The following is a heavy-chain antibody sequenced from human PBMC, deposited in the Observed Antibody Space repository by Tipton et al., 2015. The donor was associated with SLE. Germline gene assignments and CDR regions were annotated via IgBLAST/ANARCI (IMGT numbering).Heavy chain of an antibody. CDR1: GGSIRSYY. D-gene: IGHD2-2*01. J-gene: IGHJ5*02. V-gene: IGHV4-59*01. Sequence: TLSLTCTVSGGSIRSYYWSWIRQPPGKGLEWIGYIYNSGSTNYNPSLKSRVTISVDTSKNQFSLKLSSVTAADTAVYYCARDLGVVPAARFDPWGQGTLVTVSS. CDR3: ARDLGVVPAARFDP. CDR2: IYNSGST.